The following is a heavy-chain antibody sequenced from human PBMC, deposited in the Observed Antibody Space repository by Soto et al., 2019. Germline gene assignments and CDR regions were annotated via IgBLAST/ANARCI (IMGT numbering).Heavy chain of an antibody. CDR2: IYHSGGT. J-gene: IGHJ4*02. D-gene: IGHD2-2*01. Sequence: QLQLRESGSGLVKPSQTLSLTCAVSGGSISSGHYSWSWIRQPPGKGLAWIGSIYHSGGTYYNPSLRRRVAISVDRSEKQFSRHLSSVTAADTAVYCCASARSQLLCAYWDYWGRGTLVTVSS. V-gene: IGHV4-30-2*01. CDR3: ASARSQLLCAYWDY. CDR1: GGSISSGHYS.